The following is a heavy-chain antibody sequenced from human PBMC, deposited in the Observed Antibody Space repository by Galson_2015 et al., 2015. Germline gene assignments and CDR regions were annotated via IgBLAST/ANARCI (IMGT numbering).Heavy chain of an antibody. D-gene: IGHD6-6*01. CDR2: ISPYNGNA. Sequence: SVKVSCKASGYTFTNYAINWVRQAPGQGLEWIGWISPYNGNANYAQKLQGRVTMTTDTSTSTAYMEVRSLRSDDTALYYCARGVIAARPGDAFDVWGQGTMVTVSS. CDR1: GYTFTNYA. V-gene: IGHV1-18*01. CDR3: ARGVIAARPGDAFDV. J-gene: IGHJ3*01.